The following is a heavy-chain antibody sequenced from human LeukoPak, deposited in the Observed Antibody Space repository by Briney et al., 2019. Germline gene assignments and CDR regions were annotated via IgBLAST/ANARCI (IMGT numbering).Heavy chain of an antibody. V-gene: IGHV3-64*02. CDR1: GFTFSSYA. D-gene: IGHD6-19*01. CDR3: ARGCGSGWYRYFDY. J-gene: IGHJ4*02. CDR2: ISSNGGST. Sequence: SGGSLRLSCAASGFTFSSYAMHWVRQAPGKGLEYVSAISSNGGSTYYADSVKGRFTISRDNSKNTLYLQMGSLRAEDMAVYYCARGCGSGWYRYFDYWGQGTLVTVSS.